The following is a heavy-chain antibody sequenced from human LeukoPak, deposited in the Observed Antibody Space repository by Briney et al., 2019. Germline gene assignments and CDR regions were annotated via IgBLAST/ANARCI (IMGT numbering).Heavy chain of an antibody. V-gene: IGHV3-23*01. Sequence: GGSLILSCAASGFTFSSSSMSWVRQAPGKGLEWVSVISGSGGSTDYADSVKGRFTISRDNSKNTLYLQMNSLRAEDTAVYYCAKGSGWYVWGQGTLVTVSS. J-gene: IGHJ4*02. CDR3: AKGSGWYV. D-gene: IGHD6-19*01. CDR1: GFTFSSSS. CDR2: ISGSGGST.